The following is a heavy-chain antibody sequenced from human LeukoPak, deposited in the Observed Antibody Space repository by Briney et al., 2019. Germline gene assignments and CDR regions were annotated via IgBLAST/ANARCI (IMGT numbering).Heavy chain of an antibody. CDR2: IVVGSGNT. V-gene: IGHV1-58*01. CDR3: ARADGTGSYFPFWFDP. D-gene: IGHD3/OR15-3a*01. CDR1: GFTFTSSA. Sequence: SVKVSCKASGFTFTSSAVQWVRQARGQRLEWIGWIVVGSGNTNYAQKFQERVTITRDMSTSTAYMELSSLRSEDTAVYYCARADGTGSYFPFWFDPWGQGTLVTVSS. J-gene: IGHJ5*02.